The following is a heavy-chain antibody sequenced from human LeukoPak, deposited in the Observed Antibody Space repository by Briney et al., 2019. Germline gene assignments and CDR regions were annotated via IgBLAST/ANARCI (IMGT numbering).Heavy chain of an antibody. V-gene: IGHV4-34*01. D-gene: IGHD3-22*01. Sequence: PSETLSLTCGDFVGSMRGFYWTWVRQPPGKGLEWIGEINHSGSTNYNPSLKSRVTISVDTSKNQFSLKLSSVTAADTAVYYCARHAYDSSGYYYGGFDYWGQGTLVTVSS. CDR1: VGSMRGFY. J-gene: IGHJ4*02. CDR3: ARHAYDSSGYYYGGFDY. CDR2: INHSGST.